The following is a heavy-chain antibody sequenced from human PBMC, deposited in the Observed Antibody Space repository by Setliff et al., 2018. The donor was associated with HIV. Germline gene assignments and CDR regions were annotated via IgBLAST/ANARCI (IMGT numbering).Heavy chain of an antibody. V-gene: IGHV4-4*08. CDR2: IYNSGST. Sequence: NPSETLSLTCTVSGGSISSYYWSRIRQPPGKGLEWIGYIYNSGSTNYNPSLKSRVTISVDTSKNQFSLKLSSVTAADTDVYYCATLRGHYVILTGYYRPYYFDYLGQGTLVTVSS. CDR3: ATLRGHYVILTGYYRPYYFDY. J-gene: IGHJ4*02. CDR1: GGSISSYY. D-gene: IGHD3-9*01.